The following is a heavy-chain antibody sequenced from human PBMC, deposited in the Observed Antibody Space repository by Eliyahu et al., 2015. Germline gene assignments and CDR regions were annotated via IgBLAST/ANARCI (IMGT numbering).Heavy chain of an antibody. D-gene: IGHD3-10*01. Sequence: GLEWIGEINHSGSTNYNPSLKSRVTISVDTSKNQFSLKLSSVTAADTTVYYCAAPATRGSGSSELNLLTGDYWGQGTLVTVSS. CDR2: INHSGST. V-gene: IGHV4-34*01. CDR3: AAPATRGSGSSELNLLTGDY. J-gene: IGHJ4*02.